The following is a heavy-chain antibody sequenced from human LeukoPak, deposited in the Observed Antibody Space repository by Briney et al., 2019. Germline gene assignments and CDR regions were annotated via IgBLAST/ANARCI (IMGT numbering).Heavy chain of an antibody. CDR3: ARDASPKGKFDY. V-gene: IGHV3-30-3*01. D-gene: IGHD4-23*01. J-gene: IGHJ4*02. CDR1: GFTFSSYA. Sequence: GGSLRLSCAASGFTFSSYAMHGVRQAPGKGLDWVAVISYDGSNKYYADSVKGRFTISRDNSKNTLYLQMNSLRAEDTAVYYCARDASPKGKFDYWGQGTLVTVSS. CDR2: ISYDGSNK.